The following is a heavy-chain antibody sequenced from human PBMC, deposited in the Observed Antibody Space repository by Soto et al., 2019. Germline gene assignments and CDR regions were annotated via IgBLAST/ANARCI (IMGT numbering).Heavy chain of an antibody. CDR3: ARRDDFWSGDAFDS. CDR2: IYYSGST. Sequence: QLQLQESGPGLVKPSETLSLTCTVSGGSISSSSYYWGWIRQPPGKGLEWIGSIYYSGSTYYNPSLKSRVTISEDTSKNQFSLKLSSVPAADTAVYYCARRDDFWSGDAFDSWGQGTMVTVSS. J-gene: IGHJ3*02. CDR1: GGSISSSSYY. V-gene: IGHV4-39*01. D-gene: IGHD3-3*01.